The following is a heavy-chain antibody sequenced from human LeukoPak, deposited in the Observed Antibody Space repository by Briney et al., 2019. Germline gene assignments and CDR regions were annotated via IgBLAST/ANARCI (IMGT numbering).Heavy chain of an antibody. J-gene: IGHJ4*02. Sequence: PGGSLRLSCAASGFTVSSNYMSWVRQAPGKGLEWVSVIYTGGSTHYADSVKGSFTIYKDNSKNSLYLQMNSLGAEDTAVYYCARLWDDSRESEYYFDYWGQGTLVTVSS. V-gene: IGHV3-66*01. CDR3: ARLWDDSRESEYYFDY. CDR2: IYTGGST. D-gene: IGHD3-22*01. CDR1: GFTVSSNY.